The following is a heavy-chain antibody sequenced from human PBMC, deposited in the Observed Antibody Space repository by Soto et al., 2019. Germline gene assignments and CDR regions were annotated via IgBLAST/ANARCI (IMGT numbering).Heavy chain of an antibody. D-gene: IGHD6-19*01. CDR2: IRSKANKYAT. CDR3: TSPRIAVAGVFWYFDL. Sequence: DVQLVESGGGLVQPGGSLKLSCAASGFSISGSAMHWVRQASGKGLEWIGRIRSKANKYATSYAASVEGRFTISRDDSKNTAFLEMNDLKTEDSAMYFCTSPRIAVAGVFWYFDLWGRGTLVTVSS. J-gene: IGHJ2*01. CDR1: GFSISGSA. V-gene: IGHV3-73*01.